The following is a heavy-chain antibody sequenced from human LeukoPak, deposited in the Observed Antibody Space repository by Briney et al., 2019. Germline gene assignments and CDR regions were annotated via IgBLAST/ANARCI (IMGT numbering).Heavy chain of an antibody. CDR2: ISISGSSR. CDR3: ARGGIPHYSDNTGYFFGQF. D-gene: IGHD3-22*01. Sequence: PGGSLRLSCAASGFSFSTHSMTWVRLAPGKGLEWLSFISISGSSRHYADSVKGRFTISRDNAENSVYLQMNSLRTEDTAVYYCARGGIPHYSDNTGYFFGQFWGQGTQVTVSS. V-gene: IGHV3-48*04. J-gene: IGHJ4*02. CDR1: GFSFSTHS.